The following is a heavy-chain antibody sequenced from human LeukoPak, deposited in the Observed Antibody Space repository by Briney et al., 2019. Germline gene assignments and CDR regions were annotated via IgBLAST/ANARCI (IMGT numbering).Heavy chain of an antibody. Sequence: ASVTVSCKVSGYTLTELSMHWVRQAPGKGLEWMGGFDPEDGETIYAQKFQGRVTMTEDTSTDTAYMELSSLRSEDTAVYYCATGVPAEGYFDYWGQGTLVTVSS. V-gene: IGHV1-24*01. CDR3: ATGVPAEGYFDY. J-gene: IGHJ4*02. CDR2: FDPEDGET. D-gene: IGHD2-2*01. CDR1: GYTLTELS.